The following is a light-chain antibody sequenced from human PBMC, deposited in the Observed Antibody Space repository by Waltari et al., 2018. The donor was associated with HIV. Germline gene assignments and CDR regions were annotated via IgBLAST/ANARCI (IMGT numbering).Light chain of an antibody. V-gene: IGLV2-8*01. J-gene: IGLJ3*02. Sequence: HSALTQPPSASGSPGQSVTISCTGAGSDVGAYNYVSWYQQPPCKAPKLMIYEVTKRPSGVPDRFFGSKSDNTASLTVSGLQAEDEAVYYCSSYAVSNRLVFGGGTKLTVL. CDR1: GSDVGAYNY. CDR3: SSYAVSNRLV. CDR2: EVT.